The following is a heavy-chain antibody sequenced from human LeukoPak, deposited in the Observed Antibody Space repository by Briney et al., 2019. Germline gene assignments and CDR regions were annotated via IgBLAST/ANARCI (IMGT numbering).Heavy chain of an antibody. D-gene: IGHD3-10*01. V-gene: IGHV4-30-2*01. CDR1: GGSISSGGYS. CDR3: AREHSDPRNWYFDL. J-gene: IGHJ2*01. CDR2: IYPSGST. Sequence: SETLSLTCAVSGGSISSGGYSWSWIRQPPGKGLEWIGYIYPSGSTYYNPSLKSRVTISVDRSKNQFSLKLSSVTAADTAVYYCAREHSDPRNWYFDLWGRGTLVTVSS.